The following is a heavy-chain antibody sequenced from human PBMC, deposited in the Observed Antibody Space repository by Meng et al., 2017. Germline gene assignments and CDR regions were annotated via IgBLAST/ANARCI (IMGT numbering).Heavy chain of an antibody. Sequence: LRLSCSVSGGSINSGNDYCSWIRQPAGKGLEWIGRIYTSGSTNYNPSLESRVTMSLDTSKNQFSLKLSSVTAADTAVYYCARDIAVKYYYGSGSYSDYYAMDVWGQGTTVTVSS. CDR3: ARDIAVKYYYGSGSYSDYYAMDV. V-gene: IGHV4-61*02. CDR2: IYTSGST. CDR1: GGSINSGNDY. J-gene: IGHJ6*02. D-gene: IGHD3-10*01.